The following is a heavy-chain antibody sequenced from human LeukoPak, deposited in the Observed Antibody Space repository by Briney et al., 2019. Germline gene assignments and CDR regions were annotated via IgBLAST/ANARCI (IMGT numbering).Heavy chain of an antibody. V-gene: IGHV3-30-3*01. CDR3: ARADGSGSNDY. Sequence: GGSLRLSCAASGFTFSSYAMHWVRQAPGKGLEWVAVISYDGSNKYYADSVKGRFTISRDNSKNTLYLQMNSLRAEDTAVYYCARADGSGSNDYWGQGTLVTVSS. J-gene: IGHJ4*02. D-gene: IGHD3-10*01. CDR2: ISYDGSNK. CDR1: GFTFSSYA.